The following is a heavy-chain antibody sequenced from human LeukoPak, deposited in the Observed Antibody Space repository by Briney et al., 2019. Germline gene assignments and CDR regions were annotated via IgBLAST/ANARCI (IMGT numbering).Heavy chain of an antibody. D-gene: IGHD7-27*01. CDR2: ISVYNGNT. Sequence: GASVKVSCKASGYTFTSYGISWVRQAPGQGLEWMGWISVYNGNTNYARKLQGRVTMTTDTSTSTAYMELRSLRSDDTAVYYCARRQLGMRPSEYWGQGTLVTVSS. CDR1: GYTFTSYG. CDR3: ARRQLGMRPSEY. J-gene: IGHJ4*02. V-gene: IGHV1-18*01.